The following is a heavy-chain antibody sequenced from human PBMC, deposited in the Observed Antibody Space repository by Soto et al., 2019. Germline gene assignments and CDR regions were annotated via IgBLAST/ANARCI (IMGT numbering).Heavy chain of an antibody. J-gene: IGHJ1*01. Sequence: WASVKASCKASGYTFTSYGVSWVRQAPGQGLEWMGWISPYNGNTDHAQKLQGRVTLTTDTSTSTAYLELRSLTSDDTAVYYGARVGQQVAYFQHWGQGTLVTVSS. CDR2: ISPYNGNT. CDR1: GYTFTSYG. V-gene: IGHV1-18*01. D-gene: IGHD6-13*01. CDR3: ARVGQQVAYFQH.